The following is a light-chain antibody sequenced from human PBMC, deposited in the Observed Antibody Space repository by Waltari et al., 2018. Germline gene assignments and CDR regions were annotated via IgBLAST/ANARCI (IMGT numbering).Light chain of an antibody. CDR3: SSYISSSTLEV. V-gene: IGLV2-14*03. Sequence: QSALTQPASVSGSPGQSITISCTGTSSDVGGYNYVSWYQQHPGKAPKLMIFDVSNRPSVVSNRCSGSKSGNTASLTISGLQAEDEADYYCSSYISSSTLEVFGGGTRLTVL. CDR2: DVS. CDR1: SSDVGGYNY. J-gene: IGLJ3*02.